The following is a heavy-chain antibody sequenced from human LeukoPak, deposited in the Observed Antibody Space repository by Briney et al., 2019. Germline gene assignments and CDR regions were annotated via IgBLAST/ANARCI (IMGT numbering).Heavy chain of an antibody. CDR2: IYTSGST. D-gene: IGHD6-19*01. CDR3: AREEAVAAPFDY. CDR1: GGSISSYY. Sequence: SETLSLTCTVSGGSISSYYWSWIRQPAGKGLEWIGRIYTSGSTNYNPSLKSRVTISVDTSKNQFSLKLSSVTAADTAVYYCAREEAVAAPFDYWGQGTLVTVSS. V-gene: IGHV4-4*07. J-gene: IGHJ4*02.